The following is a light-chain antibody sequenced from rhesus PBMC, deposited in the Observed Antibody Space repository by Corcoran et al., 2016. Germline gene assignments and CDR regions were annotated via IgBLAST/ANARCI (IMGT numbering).Light chain of an antibody. CDR1: QGISSY. J-gene: IGKJ3*01. CDR3: QQYKSYPFP. CDR2: AST. Sequence: DIQMTQSPSSLSASVGDTVTITCRASQGISSYLNWFQQKPGKAPKLLIYASTTLQSGVPSRFSVSGSGIDFTLTFSSLQPEDFATYYCQQYKSYPFPFGPGTKLDIK. V-gene: IGKV1-28*02.